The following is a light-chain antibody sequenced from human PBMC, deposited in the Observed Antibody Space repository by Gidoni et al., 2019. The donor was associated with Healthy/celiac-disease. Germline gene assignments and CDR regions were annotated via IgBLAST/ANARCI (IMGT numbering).Light chain of an antibody. Sequence: SDELTQPPSVSVSPGQTASITCSGDKLGDKYACWYQQKPGQSPVLVIYQDSKRPSVIPERFSGSNSGNTATLTISGTQAMDEADYYCQAWDSSTHVIFGGGTKLTVL. CDR3: QAWDSSTHVI. J-gene: IGLJ2*01. V-gene: IGLV3-1*01. CDR2: QDS. CDR1: KLGDKY.